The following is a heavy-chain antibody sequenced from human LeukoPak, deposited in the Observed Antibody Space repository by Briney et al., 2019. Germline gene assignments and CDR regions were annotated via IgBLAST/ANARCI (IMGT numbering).Heavy chain of an antibody. Sequence: ASVKVSCKASGYTFTNYDINWVRQATGQGLEWMGWMNPNSGNTDYAQKFQGRVTMTRNTSTSTAYMELSSLVSEDTAVYYCARGTGSWLRLTRWFDPWGQGTLVTVSS. CDR3: ARGTGSWLRLTRWFDP. CDR2: MNPNSGNT. CDR1: GYTFTNYD. V-gene: IGHV1-8*01. D-gene: IGHD5-12*01. J-gene: IGHJ5*02.